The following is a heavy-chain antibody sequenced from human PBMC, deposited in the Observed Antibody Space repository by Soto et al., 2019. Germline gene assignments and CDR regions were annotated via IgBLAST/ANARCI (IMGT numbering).Heavy chain of an antibody. Sequence: GASVKVSCKVSGYTLTELSMHWVRQAPGKGLEWMGGFDPEDGETIYAQKFQGRVTMTEDTSTDTAYMELSSLRSEDTAVYYCATSDGVYSSSSSAFDYWGQGTLVTVSS. J-gene: IGHJ4*02. D-gene: IGHD6-6*01. CDR1: GYTLTELS. V-gene: IGHV1-24*01. CDR3: ATSDGVYSSSSSAFDY. CDR2: FDPEDGET.